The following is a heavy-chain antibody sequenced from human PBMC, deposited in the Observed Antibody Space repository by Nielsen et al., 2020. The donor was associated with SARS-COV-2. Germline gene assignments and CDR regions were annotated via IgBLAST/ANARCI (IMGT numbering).Heavy chain of an antibody. D-gene: IGHD3-22*01. CDR1: GFTFSSYG. Sequence: GESLKISCAASGFTFSSYGMSWVRQAPGKGLEWVSAISDSGGSTYYADSVKGRFTISRDNSKNTLYVQMNSLRTEDTAVYYCARDFTGSSGYHASIDYWGQGTLVTVSS. CDR2: ISDSGGST. CDR3: ARDFTGSSGYHASIDY. V-gene: IGHV3-23*01. J-gene: IGHJ4*02.